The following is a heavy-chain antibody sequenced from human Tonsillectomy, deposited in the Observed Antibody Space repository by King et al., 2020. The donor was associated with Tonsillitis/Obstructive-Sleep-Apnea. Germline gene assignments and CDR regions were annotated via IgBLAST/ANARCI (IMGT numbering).Heavy chain of an antibody. D-gene: IGHD6-19*01. CDR3: ARRDYSSGWYYFDY. CDR2: IYYSGST. Sequence: LQLQESGPGLVKPSETLSLTCTVSGGSISSSSYYWGWIRQPPGKGLEWIGSIYYSGSTYYNPSLKSGVTMSVDTSKNQFSLTRSSVTATDTAVYYCARRDYSSGWYYFDYWGQGTLVTVSS. V-gene: IGHV4-39*01. CDR1: GGSISSSSYY. J-gene: IGHJ4*02.